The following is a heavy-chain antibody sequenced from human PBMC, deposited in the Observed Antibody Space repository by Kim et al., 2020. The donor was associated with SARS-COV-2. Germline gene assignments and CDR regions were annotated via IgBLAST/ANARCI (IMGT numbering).Heavy chain of an antibody. D-gene: IGHD1-26*01. CDR3: ARPGGELLEAGFDY. Sequence: AQKCQGRVTITADESTSTAYMELSSLRSEDTAVYYCARPGGELLEAGFDYWGQGTLVTVSS. J-gene: IGHJ4*02. V-gene: IGHV1-69*01.